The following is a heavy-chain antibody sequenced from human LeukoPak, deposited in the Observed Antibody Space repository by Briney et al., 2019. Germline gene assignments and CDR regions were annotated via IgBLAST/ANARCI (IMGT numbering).Heavy chain of an antibody. V-gene: IGHV3-23*01. J-gene: IGHJ4*02. CDR1: GFIFSSYA. D-gene: IGHD5-18*01. CDR2: ISGSGGST. CDR3: AKVRASYGSNPFDY. Sequence: GGSLRLSCAASGFIFSSYAMSWVRQAPGKGLEWVSAISGSGGSTYYADSAKVRFTISRDNSKNTLYLQMNSLRAEDTAVYYCAKVRASYGSNPFDYWGQGTLVTVSS.